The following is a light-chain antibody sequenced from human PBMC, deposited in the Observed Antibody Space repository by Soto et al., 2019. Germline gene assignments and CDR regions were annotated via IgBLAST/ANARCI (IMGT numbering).Light chain of an antibody. J-gene: IGLJ1*01. CDR2: EVS. CDR3: TSYAGSNNRGV. V-gene: IGLV2-14*01. Sequence: QSALTQPASVSGSPGQSITISCTGTSSDVGGYNYVSWYQHNPGKAPKLIIYEVSNRPSGVSSRFSGSKSGNTASLTISGLQAEDEADYYCTSYAGSNNRGVFGSGTKLTVL. CDR1: SSDVGGYNY.